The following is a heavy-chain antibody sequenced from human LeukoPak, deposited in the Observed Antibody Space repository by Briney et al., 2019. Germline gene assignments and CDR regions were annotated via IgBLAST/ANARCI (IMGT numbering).Heavy chain of an antibody. J-gene: IGHJ4*02. Sequence: PSETLSLTRTVSGGSISSYYWSWIRQPPGKGLEWIGYIYYSGSTNYNPSLKSRVTISVDTSKNQFSLKLSSVTAADTAVYYCARLTRDGYSIDYWGQGTLDTVSS. D-gene: IGHD5-24*01. CDR3: ARLTRDGYSIDY. V-gene: IGHV4-59*01. CDR2: IYYSGST. CDR1: GGSISSYY.